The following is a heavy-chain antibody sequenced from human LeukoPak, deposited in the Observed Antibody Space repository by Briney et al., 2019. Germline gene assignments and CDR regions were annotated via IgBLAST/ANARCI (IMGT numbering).Heavy chain of an antibody. CDR3: AKSQEAAAGTGDY. CDR1: GFTFSSYG. CDR2: IRYDGSNK. Sequence: AGSLRLSCAASGFTFSSYGMHWVRQAPGKGLEWVAFIRYDGSNKYYADSVKGRFTISRDDSKNTLYLQMNSLRAEDTAVYYCAKSQEAAAGTGDYWGQGTLVTVSS. V-gene: IGHV3-30*02. D-gene: IGHD6-13*01. J-gene: IGHJ4*02.